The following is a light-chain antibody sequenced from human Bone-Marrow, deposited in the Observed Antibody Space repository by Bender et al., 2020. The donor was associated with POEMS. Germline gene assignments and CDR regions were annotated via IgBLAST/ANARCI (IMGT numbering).Light chain of an antibody. V-gene: IGLV2-14*03. CDR3: SSYRSGSTLVV. J-gene: IGLJ2*01. CDR1: SSDIGGHNY. Sequence: QSALTQPASVSGSPGQSITISCIGTSSDIGGHNYVSWYQQHPGEAPKLVIYDVNSRPSGVSNRFSGSKSGNTASLTISGLRAEDEADYYCSSYRSGSTLVVFGGGTKVTVL. CDR2: DVN.